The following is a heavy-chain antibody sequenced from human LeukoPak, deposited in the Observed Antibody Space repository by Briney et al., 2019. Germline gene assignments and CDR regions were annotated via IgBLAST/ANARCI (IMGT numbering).Heavy chain of an antibody. V-gene: IGHV4-59*01. CDR1: GGSISSYY. J-gene: IGHJ5*02. D-gene: IGHD1-26*01. CDR2: IYYTGST. CDR3: ARDGSPMA. Sequence: SETLSLTCTVSGGSISSYYWSWIRQPPGKALEWIGYIYYTGSTDYNPSLKSRVTMSVDTSKNQFSLKLRSVTAADTAVYYCARDGSPMAWGRGTLVTVSS.